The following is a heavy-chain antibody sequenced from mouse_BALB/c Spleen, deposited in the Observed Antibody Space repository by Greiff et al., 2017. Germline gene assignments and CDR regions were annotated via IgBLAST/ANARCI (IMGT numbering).Heavy chain of an antibody. J-gene: IGHJ3*01. CDR1: GFTFNTYA. CDR3: VRRWFAY. CDR2: IRSKSNNYAT. V-gene: IGHV10-1*02. Sequence: DVMVVESGGGLVQPKGSLKLSCAASGFTFNTYAMNWVRQAPGKGLEWVARIRSKSNNYATYYADSVKDRFTISRDDSQSMLYLQMNNLKTEDTAMYYCVRRWFAYWGQGTLVTVSA.